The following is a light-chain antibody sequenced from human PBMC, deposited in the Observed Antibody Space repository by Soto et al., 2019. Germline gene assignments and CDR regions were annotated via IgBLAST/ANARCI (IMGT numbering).Light chain of an antibody. Sequence: QSVLTQPHSVSAAPVQTGTISCLGSGSNIWGNSVSWYQQLTGTAPKLLIYEDNKRPSGIPDRFSGSKSGTSATLGITGFQTGNEADYYCGSWDSSLSAYVFGTGTKVTVL. CDR2: EDN. CDR3: GSWDSSLSAYV. V-gene: IGLV1-51*01. CDR1: GSNIWGNS. J-gene: IGLJ1*01.